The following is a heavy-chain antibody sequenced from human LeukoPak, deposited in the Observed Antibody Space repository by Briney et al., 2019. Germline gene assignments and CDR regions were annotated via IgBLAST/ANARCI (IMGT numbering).Heavy chain of an antibody. CDR1: DDSISSSSYF. CDR2: IYYSGNT. J-gene: IGHJ5*02. Sequence: SETLSLTCTVSDDSISSSSYFWGWIRQPPGKGLEWIGNIYYSGNTYYNPSLKSRVTISVDKSKNQFSLKLSSVTAADTAVYYCARDKGIAAAGTWFDPWGQGTLVTVSS. V-gene: IGHV4-39*07. CDR3: ARDKGIAAAGTWFDP. D-gene: IGHD6-13*01.